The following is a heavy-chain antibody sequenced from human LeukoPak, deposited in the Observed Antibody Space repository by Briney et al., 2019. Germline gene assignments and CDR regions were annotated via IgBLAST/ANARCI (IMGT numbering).Heavy chain of an antibody. Sequence: SETLSLTCTVSGGSISSSSYHWGWIRQPPGKGLEWIGSIYYSGSTYYNPSLKSRVTISVDTSKNQFSLKLSSVTAADTAVYYCARREYNWFDPWGQGTLVTVSS. V-gene: IGHV4-39*01. CDR3: ARREYNWFDP. CDR1: GGSISSSSYH. J-gene: IGHJ5*02. CDR2: IYYSGST.